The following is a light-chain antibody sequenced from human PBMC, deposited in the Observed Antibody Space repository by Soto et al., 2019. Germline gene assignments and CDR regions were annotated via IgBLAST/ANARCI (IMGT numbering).Light chain of an antibody. CDR3: QQHSSWPLT. V-gene: IGKV3-11*01. CDR1: QSLSTT. Sequence: EIVLTQSPATLSLSPGQRATLSCRASQSLSTTLVWYHQKPGQAPRLLIDGASNRATGIPARFSGSGSGTDFTLTISRLEPEDFAVYFCQQHSSWPLTFGGGTKVEIK. CDR2: GAS. J-gene: IGKJ4*02.